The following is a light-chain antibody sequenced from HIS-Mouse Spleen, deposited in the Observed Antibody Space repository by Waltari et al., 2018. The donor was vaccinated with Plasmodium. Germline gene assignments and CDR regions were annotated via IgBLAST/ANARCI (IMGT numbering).Light chain of an antibody. CDR1: QSVSSSY. V-gene: IGKV3-20*01. CDR3: QQYGSSPYT. CDR2: GAS. J-gene: IGKJ2*01. Sequence: EIVLTQSPATLSLSPGERATLSSRASQSVSSSYLAWYQQKPGQPPRLLIYGASSRAPGMPDRFSGSGAGTDFTLTISRLEPEDFAVYYCQQYGSSPYTFGQGTKLEIK.